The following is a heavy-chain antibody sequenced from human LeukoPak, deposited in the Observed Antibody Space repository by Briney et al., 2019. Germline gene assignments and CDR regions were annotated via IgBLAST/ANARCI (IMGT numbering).Heavy chain of an antibody. Sequence: GASVKVSCKASGYTFTGYYMHWVRQAPGQGLEWMGWINPNSGGTNYAQKFQGWVTMTRDTSISTAYMELSRLRSDDTAVYYCARAQGQGYNPADYWGQGTQVTVSS. J-gene: IGHJ4*02. CDR3: ARAQGQGYNPADY. CDR1: GYTFTGYY. V-gene: IGHV1-2*04. D-gene: IGHD5-24*01. CDR2: INPNSGGT.